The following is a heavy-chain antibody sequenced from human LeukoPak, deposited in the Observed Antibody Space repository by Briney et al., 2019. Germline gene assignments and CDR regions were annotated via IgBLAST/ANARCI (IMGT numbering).Heavy chain of an antibody. V-gene: IGHV1-58*01. D-gene: IGHD3-22*01. Sequence: ASVKVSCKASGFTNSNSSVQWVRQARGQRPEWIGWIVVGTGKTNYAQRLLERVTITRDMSTGTVDMELSSLRSEDTAVYYCARVRDRSSYFYDFDYWGQGTLVTVSS. CDR3: ARVRDRSSYFYDFDY. CDR2: IVVGTGKT. CDR1: GFTNSNSS. J-gene: IGHJ4*02.